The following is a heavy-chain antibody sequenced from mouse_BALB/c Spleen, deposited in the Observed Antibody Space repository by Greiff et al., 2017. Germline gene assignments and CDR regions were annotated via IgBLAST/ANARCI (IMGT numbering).Heavy chain of an antibody. D-gene: IGHD1-2*01. V-gene: IGHV1-4*01. CDR1: GYTFTSYT. CDR3: ARGVRLGAMDY. J-gene: IGHJ4*01. Sequence: QVQLQQSGAELARPGASVKMSCKASGYTFTSYTMHWVKQRPGQGLEWIGYINPSSGYTNYNQKFKDKATLTADKSSSTAYMQLSSLTSEDSAVYYCARGVRLGAMDYWGQGTSVTVSS. CDR2: INPSSGYT.